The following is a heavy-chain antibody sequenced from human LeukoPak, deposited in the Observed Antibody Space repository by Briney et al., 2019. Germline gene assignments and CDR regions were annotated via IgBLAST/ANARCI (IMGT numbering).Heavy chain of an antibody. CDR1: GYTFISYG. D-gene: IGHD2-2*01. Sequence: SVKVSCKASGYTFISYGISWVRQAPGQGLEWMGGIIPIFGTANYAQKFQDRVTITADESTSTAYMELSSLRSEDTAVYYCASLGYCSSTSCYSLDYWGQGTLVTVSS. CDR2: IIPIFGTA. V-gene: IGHV1-69*13. CDR3: ASLGYCSSTSCYSLDY. J-gene: IGHJ4*02.